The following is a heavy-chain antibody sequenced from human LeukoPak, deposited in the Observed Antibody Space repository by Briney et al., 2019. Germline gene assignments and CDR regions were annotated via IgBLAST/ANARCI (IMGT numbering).Heavy chain of an antibody. J-gene: IGHJ6*02. CDR3: ATESTIRYYYYYGMDV. CDR1: GYTLTELS. Sequence: ASVKVSCKVSGYTLTELSMHWVRQAPGKGLEWMGGFDPEDGETIYAQKFQGRVTMTEDTSTDTAYMELSSLRSEDTAVYYCATESTIRYYYYYGMDVWGQGTTVTVSS. CDR2: FDPEDGET. D-gene: IGHD2/OR15-2a*01. V-gene: IGHV1-24*01.